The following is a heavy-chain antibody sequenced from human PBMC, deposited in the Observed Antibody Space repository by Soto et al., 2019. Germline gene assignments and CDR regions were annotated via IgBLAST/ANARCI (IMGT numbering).Heavy chain of an antibody. V-gene: IGHV4-31*03. CDR2: IYYSGST. Sequence: QVQLQESGPGLVKPSQTLSLTCTVSGGSISSGGYYWSWIRQHPGKGLEWIGYIYYSGSTYYNPSLKNRVXXXVXTSKNQFSLKLSSVTAADTAVYYCARSSTSANYFDYWGQGTLVTVSS. CDR3: ARSSTSANYFDY. D-gene: IGHD2-2*01. CDR1: GGSISSGGYY. J-gene: IGHJ4*02.